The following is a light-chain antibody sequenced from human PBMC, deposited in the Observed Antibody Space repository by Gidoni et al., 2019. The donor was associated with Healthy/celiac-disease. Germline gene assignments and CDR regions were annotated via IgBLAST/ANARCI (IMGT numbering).Light chain of an antibody. CDR1: SSDVGGYNY. Sequence: SALTQPASVSGSPLQSITISCTGTSSDVGGYNYVSWYQQHPGKAPKLMIYEVSNRPSGVSNRFSGSKSGNTASLTISGLQAEDEADYYCSSYTSSSTWVFGGGTKLTVL. CDR2: EVS. J-gene: IGLJ3*02. V-gene: IGLV2-14*01. CDR3: SSYTSSSTWV.